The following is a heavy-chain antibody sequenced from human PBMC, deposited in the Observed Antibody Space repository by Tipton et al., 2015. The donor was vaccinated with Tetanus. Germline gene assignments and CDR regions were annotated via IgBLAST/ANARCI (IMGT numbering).Heavy chain of an antibody. J-gene: IGHJ4*02. CDR2: IIPILGIA. D-gene: IGHD4-23*01. CDR1: GGTFSSYA. V-gene: IGHV1-69*09. CDR3: ARDINGGKGPYDY. Sequence: QLVQSGAEVKKPGSSVKVSCKASGGTFSSYAISWVRQAPGQGLEWMGRIIPILGIANYAQKFQGRVTITADKSTSTAYMELSSLRSEDTAVYYCARDINGGKGPYDYWGQGTLVTVSS.